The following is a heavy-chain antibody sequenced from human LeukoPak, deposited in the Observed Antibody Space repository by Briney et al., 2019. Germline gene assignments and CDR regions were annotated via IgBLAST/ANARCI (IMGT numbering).Heavy chain of an antibody. CDR3: ARDSSSWYAVYYFDY. J-gene: IGHJ4*02. CDR2: IYYSGST. D-gene: IGHD6-13*01. Sequence: PSETLSLTCTVSGGSISSSSYYWGWIRQPPGKGLEWIGSIYYSGSTYYNPSLKSRVTISVDTSKNQFSLKLSSVTAADTAVYYCARDSSSWYAVYYFDYWGQGTLVTVSS. V-gene: IGHV4-39*02. CDR1: GGSISSSSYY.